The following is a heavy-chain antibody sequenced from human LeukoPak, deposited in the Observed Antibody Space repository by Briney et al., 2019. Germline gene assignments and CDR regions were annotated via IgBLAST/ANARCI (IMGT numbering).Heavy chain of an antibody. J-gene: IGHJ6*03. CDR2: IYSGGST. CDR1: EFTFSTYW. Sequence: GGSLRLSCAASEFTFSTYWMSWVRQAPGKGLEWVSVIYSGGSTYYADSVKGRFTISRDNAKNSLYLQMNSLRAEDTALYYCARDITVTTYYMDVWGKGTTVTVSS. V-gene: IGHV3-53*01. CDR3: ARDITVTTYYMDV. D-gene: IGHD4-17*01.